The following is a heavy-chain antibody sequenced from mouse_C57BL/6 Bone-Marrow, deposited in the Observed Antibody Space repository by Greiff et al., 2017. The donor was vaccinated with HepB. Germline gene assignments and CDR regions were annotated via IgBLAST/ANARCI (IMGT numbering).Heavy chain of an antibody. CDR3: AKGGLLRRDWFAY. D-gene: IGHD1-1*01. J-gene: IGHJ3*01. CDR1: GYTFTSYW. V-gene: IGHV1-50*01. Sequence: QVQLKQPGAELVKPGASVKLSCKASGYTFTSYWMQWVKQRPGQGLEWIGEIDPSDSYTNYNQKFKGKATLTVDKSSSTAYMQLSSLTSEDSAVYYCAKGGLLRRDWFAYWGQGTLVTVSA. CDR2: IDPSDSYT.